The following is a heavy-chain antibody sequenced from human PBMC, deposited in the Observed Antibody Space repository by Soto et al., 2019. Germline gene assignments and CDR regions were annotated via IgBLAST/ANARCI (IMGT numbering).Heavy chain of an antibody. CDR3: ASAVAGVDAFDI. Sequence: EVQLLESGGGLVQPGGSLRLSCAASGFTFSSYAMSWVRQAPGKGLEWVSAISGSGGSTYYADSVKGRFTISRDNSKNTLFRKRNSLRAEDTAVYYCASAVAGVDAFDIWGQGTMVTVSS. V-gene: IGHV3-23*01. J-gene: IGHJ3*02. CDR1: GFTFSSYA. CDR2: ISGSGGST. D-gene: IGHD6-19*01.